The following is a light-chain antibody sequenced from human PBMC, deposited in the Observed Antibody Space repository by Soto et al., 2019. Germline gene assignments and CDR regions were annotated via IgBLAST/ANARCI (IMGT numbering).Light chain of an antibody. V-gene: IGKV3-20*01. J-gene: IGKJ1*01. CDR1: QSVSSY. CDR2: DAS. CDR3: QQYSSQPRT. Sequence: EIVLTQSPGSLSLSPGERATLSCRASQSVSSYLAWYQQRPGQAPRLLIYDASNSATGFPDRISGSGSAGGFSLLIISLEPEEAAVYYCQQYSSQPRTFGQGTKVEIK.